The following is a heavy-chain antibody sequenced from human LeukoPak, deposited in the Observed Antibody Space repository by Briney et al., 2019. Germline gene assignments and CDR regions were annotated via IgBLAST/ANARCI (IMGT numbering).Heavy chain of an antibody. J-gene: IGHJ4*02. CDR3: ARALYHTFDY. CDR2: ISANNNNT. Sequence: ASVKVSCKVSGYTLTELSMHWVRQAPGQGLEWMGWISANNNNTDNVQKLQGRVTMTTDTSTSTAYMELRSLRSDDTAVYYCARALYHTFDYWGQGTLDTVSS. CDR1: GYTLTELS. D-gene: IGHD2-2*01. V-gene: IGHV1-18*01.